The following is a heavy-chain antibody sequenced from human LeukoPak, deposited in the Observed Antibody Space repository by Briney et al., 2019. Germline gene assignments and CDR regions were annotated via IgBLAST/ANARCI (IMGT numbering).Heavy chain of an antibody. CDR1: GXTFSMSW. V-gene: IGHV3-7*05. J-gene: IGHJ4*02. CDR2: QNEDGSAQ. D-gene: IGHD3-22*01. CDR3: ARDAGYDRFDY. Sequence: GGSLRLSCADSGXTFSMSWLTWVPQAPGKGREWVVNQNEDGSAQNYVDSVKGRFTISRDNAKITVYLEMKSLRAEDTAVYYCARDAGYDRFDYWGQGTLVTVSS.